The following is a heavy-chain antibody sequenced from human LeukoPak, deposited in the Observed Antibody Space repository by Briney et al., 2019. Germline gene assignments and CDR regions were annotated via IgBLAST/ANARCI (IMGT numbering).Heavy chain of an antibody. CDR1: GGTFSGYY. Sequence: SETLSLTCAVYGGTFSGYYWSWIRQPPGKGLEWIGEINHSGSTNYNPSLKSRVTISVDTSKNQFSLKLSSVTAADTAVYYCARGSDFWSRQFDYWGQGTLVTVSS. CDR3: ARGSDFWSRQFDY. CDR2: INHSGST. J-gene: IGHJ4*02. D-gene: IGHD3-3*01. V-gene: IGHV4-34*01.